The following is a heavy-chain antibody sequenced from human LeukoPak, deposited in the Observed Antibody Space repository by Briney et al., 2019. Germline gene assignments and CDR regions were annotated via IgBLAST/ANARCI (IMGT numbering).Heavy chain of an antibody. J-gene: IGHJ5*02. CDR3: AGLSGGFYDTNDYA. D-gene: IGHD3-22*01. V-gene: IGHV3-7*01. CDR2: IKQDGSEK. CDR1: GFTFNSYW. Sequence: QAGGSLRLSCVASGFTFNSYWMSWVRQAPGKGLGWVANIKQDGSEKYYVDSVKGRFTISRDNAKNSLYLQMNILRVEDTAVYYCAGLSGGFYDTNDYAWGQGTLVTVSS.